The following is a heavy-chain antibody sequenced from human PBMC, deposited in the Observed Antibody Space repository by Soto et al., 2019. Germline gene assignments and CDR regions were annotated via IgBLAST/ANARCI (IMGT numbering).Heavy chain of an antibody. V-gene: IGHV4-34*01. Sequence: QVQLQQWGAGLLKPSETLSLTCAVYGGSFSGYYWSWIRQPPGKGLEWIGEINHSGSTNYNPSLKSRVTISVDTSKNQFSLKLSSVTAADTAVYYCARELTIFGTSDYWGQGTLVTVSS. CDR2: INHSGST. CDR3: ARELTIFGTSDY. CDR1: GGSFSGYY. J-gene: IGHJ4*02. D-gene: IGHD3-3*01.